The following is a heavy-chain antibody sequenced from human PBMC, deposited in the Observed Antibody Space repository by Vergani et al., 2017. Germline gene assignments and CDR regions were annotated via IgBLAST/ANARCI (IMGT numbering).Heavy chain of an antibody. CDR2: IIPIFGTA. D-gene: IGHD3-22*01. J-gene: IGHJ6*03. Sequence: QVQLVQSGAEVKKPGSSVKVSCKASGGTFSSYAISWVRQAPGQGLEWMGGIIPIFGTANYAQKFQGRVTITADESTSTAYMELSSLRSEDTAVYYCARGIYYYDSSGWQGGYYYYMDVWGKGTTVTVSS. V-gene: IGHV1-69*12. CDR1: GGTFSSYA. CDR3: ARGIYYYDSSGWQGGYYYYMDV.